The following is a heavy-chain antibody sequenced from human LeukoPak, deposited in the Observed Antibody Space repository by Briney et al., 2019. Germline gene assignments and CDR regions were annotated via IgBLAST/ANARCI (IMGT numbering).Heavy chain of an antibody. CDR1: CGSISSSRYY. Sequence: ETLSLTCAVSCGSISSSRYYWGWVRQPPRKGLGWIGSIYYSGSTYYNPSLKSRVTISVDTSKNQFSLKLSSVTAADTAVYYCARHGRLGELSPYFDYWGQGTLVTVSS. V-gene: IGHV4-39*01. D-gene: IGHD3-16*02. CDR3: ARHGRLGELSPYFDY. CDR2: IYYSGST. J-gene: IGHJ4*02.